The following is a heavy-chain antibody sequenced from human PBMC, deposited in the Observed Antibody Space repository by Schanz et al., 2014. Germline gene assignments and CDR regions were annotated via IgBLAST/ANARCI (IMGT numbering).Heavy chain of an antibody. J-gene: IGHJ6*02. CDR1: GGSISSYY. CDR3: TRGNALDV. V-gene: IGHV4-59*01. D-gene: IGHD1-1*01. Sequence: QVQLQESGPGLGKPSETLSLTCTVSGGSISSYYWSWIRQPPGKGLEWIGYIYYPASTNYNPSLRSRVTISADTSKNQFSLKLTSVTAADSAVYFCTRGNALDVWGQGTTVTVSS. CDR2: IYYPAST.